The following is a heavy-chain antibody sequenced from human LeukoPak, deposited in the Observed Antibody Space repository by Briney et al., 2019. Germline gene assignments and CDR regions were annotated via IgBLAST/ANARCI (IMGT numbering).Heavy chain of an antibody. D-gene: IGHD3-3*01. CDR1: GGSISSGDYY. CDR3: ARAGDHYDFWSGYPSGHAFDI. V-gene: IGHV4-30-4*08. J-gene: IGHJ3*02. CDR2: IYYSGST. Sequence: PSETLSLTYTVSGGSISSGDYYWSWIRQPPGKGLEWIGYIYYSGSTYYNPSLKSRVTISVDTSKNQFSLKLSSVTAADTAVYYCARAGDHYDFWSGYPSGHAFDIWGQGTMVTVSS.